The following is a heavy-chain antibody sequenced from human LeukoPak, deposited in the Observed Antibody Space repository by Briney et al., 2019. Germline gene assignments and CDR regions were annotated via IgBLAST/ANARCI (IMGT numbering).Heavy chain of an antibody. Sequence: GESLKISCKGSGYSFTSYWIGWVRQMPGKGLEWMGIIYPGDSDTRYSPSFQGQVTISADKSISTAYLQWSSLKASDTAMYYCARSHGGSGWSTGAEGFDYWGQGTLVTVSS. CDR3: ARSHGGSGWSTGAEGFDY. CDR2: IYPGDSDT. J-gene: IGHJ4*02. V-gene: IGHV5-51*01. D-gene: IGHD6-19*01. CDR1: GYSFTSYW.